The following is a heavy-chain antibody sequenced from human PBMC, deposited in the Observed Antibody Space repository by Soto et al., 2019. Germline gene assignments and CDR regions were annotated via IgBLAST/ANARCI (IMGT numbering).Heavy chain of an antibody. CDR1: GFTVSSNY. J-gene: IGHJ4*02. D-gene: IGHD5-12*01. CDR2: IYSGGST. Sequence: EVQLVESGGGLVQPGGSLRLSCAASGFTVSSNYMSWVRQAPGKGLEWVSVIYSGGSTNYADSVKGRFTISRHNSKNTLYLQMNSPRAEDTAVYYCARLVLEDSGYDLDYLGQGTVVTVSS. V-gene: IGHV3-53*04. CDR3: ARLVLEDSGYDLDY.